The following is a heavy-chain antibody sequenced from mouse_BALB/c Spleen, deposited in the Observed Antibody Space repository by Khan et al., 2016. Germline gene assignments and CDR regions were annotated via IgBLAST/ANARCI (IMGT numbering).Heavy chain of an antibody. J-gene: IGHJ2*01. D-gene: IGHD1-2*01. Sequence: EVQLQESGPGLVKPSQSLSLTCTVTGYSITSGYGWNWIRQFPGNQLEWMGYISYSGNPKYNPSLTSQISITPDTSTNQFFLQLSSVTTEDTATYHCARTARIKYWGQGTTLTVSS. CDR2: ISYSGNP. CDR3: ARTARIKY. V-gene: IGHV3-2*02. CDR1: GYSITSGYG.